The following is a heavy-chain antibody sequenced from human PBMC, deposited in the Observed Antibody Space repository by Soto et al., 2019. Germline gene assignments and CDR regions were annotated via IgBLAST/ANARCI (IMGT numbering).Heavy chain of an antibody. CDR1: GDSISTYY. J-gene: IGHJ4*02. CDR3: AREYTETVDGPTPFYFDF. CDR2: TYITGDT. Sequence: PWETLSLTCRVSGDSISTYYWSWIRQSAGKGLEWIGRTYITGDTNYNPSLKSRVTMSLDASKYQLSLHLSSVTAADTALYYCAREYTETVDGPTPFYFDFWGQGTPVTVSS. V-gene: IGHV4-4*07. D-gene: IGHD6-19*01.